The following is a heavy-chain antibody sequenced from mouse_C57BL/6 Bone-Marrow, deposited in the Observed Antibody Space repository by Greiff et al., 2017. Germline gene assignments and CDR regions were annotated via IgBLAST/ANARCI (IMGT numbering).Heavy chain of an antibody. Sequence: QVQLQQPGAELVKPGASVKLSCKASGYTFTSYWMHWVKQRPGQGLEWIGMIHPNSGSTNYNEKFKSKATLTVDKSSSPAYMQLSSLTSEDSAVYYCARWGQLRYYYAMDYWGQGTSVTVSS. CDR3: ARWGQLRYYYAMDY. J-gene: IGHJ4*01. CDR2: IHPNSGST. V-gene: IGHV1-64*01. CDR1: GYTFTSYW. D-gene: IGHD6-1*01.